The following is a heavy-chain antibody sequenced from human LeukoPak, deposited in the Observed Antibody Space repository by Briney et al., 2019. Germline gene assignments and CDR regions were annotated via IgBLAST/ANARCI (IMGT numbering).Heavy chain of an antibody. J-gene: IGHJ4*02. V-gene: IGHV1-69*13. Sequence: ASVKVSCKASGGTFSSYAISWVRQAPGQGLEWMGGIIPIFGTANYAQKFQGRVTITADESTSTAYMELSSLRSEDTAVYYCARPGHYHGSGSYFPIDYWGQGTLVTVSS. D-gene: IGHD3-10*01. CDR3: ARPGHYHGSGSYFPIDY. CDR2: IIPIFGTA. CDR1: GGTFSSYA.